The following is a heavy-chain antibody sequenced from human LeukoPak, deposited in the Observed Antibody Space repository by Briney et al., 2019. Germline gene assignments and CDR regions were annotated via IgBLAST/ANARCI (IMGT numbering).Heavy chain of an antibody. CDR3: ARVSAAAEDKYYFDY. J-gene: IGHJ4*02. CDR2: IYHSGST. CDR1: GYSISSGYY. V-gene: IGHV4-38-2*02. D-gene: IGHD6-13*01. Sequence: PSETLSLTCTVSGYSISSGYYWGWIRQPPGKGLEWIGSIYHSGSTYYNPSLKSRVTISVDTSKNQFSLKLSSVTAADTAVYYCARVSAAAEDKYYFDYWGQGTLVTVSS.